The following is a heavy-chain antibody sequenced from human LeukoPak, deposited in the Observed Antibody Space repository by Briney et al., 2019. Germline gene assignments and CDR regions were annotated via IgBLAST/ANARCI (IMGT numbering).Heavy chain of an antibody. Sequence: GASVKVSCKASGYTFTSYAMNWVRQAPGQGLEWMGWINTNTGNPTYAQGFTGRFVFSLDTSVSTAYLQISSLKAEDTAVYYCASPSSYYYDSSGYYIPPFDYWGQGTLVTVSS. CDR2: INTNTGNP. J-gene: IGHJ4*02. D-gene: IGHD3-22*01. CDR1: GYTFTSYA. V-gene: IGHV7-4-1*02. CDR3: ASPSSYYYDSSGYYIPPFDY.